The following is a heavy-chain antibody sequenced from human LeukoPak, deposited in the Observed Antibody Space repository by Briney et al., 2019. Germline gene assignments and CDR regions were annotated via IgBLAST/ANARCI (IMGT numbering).Heavy chain of an antibody. D-gene: IGHD4-17*01. CDR2: ISYDGSNK. CDR3: ARDPDPVTTDGWYFQH. J-gene: IGHJ1*01. V-gene: IGHV3-30*03. Sequence: PGGSLRLSCAASGFTFSSYSMNWVRQAPGKGLEWVAVISYDGSNKYYADSVKGRFTISRDNSKNTLYLQMNSLRAEDTAVYYCARDPDPVTTDGWYFQHWGQGTLVTVSS. CDR1: GFTFSSYS.